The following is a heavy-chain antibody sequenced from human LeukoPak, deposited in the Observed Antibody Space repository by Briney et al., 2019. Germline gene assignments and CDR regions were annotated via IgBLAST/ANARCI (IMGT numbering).Heavy chain of an antibody. CDR1: GFTLMTYS. J-gene: IGHJ6*03. CDR2: ISSASTAI. D-gene: IGHD1-14*01. CDR3: ARDRGNQRGYYYYMDV. Sequence: SGGSLRLSCAASGFTLMTYSMNWVRQAPGKGPEWIAHISSASTAILYADSVKGRFTISRDNGNNMLYLQLNSLRADDTAVYYCARDRGNQRGYYYYMDVWGKGTTVTVSS. V-gene: IGHV3-48*01.